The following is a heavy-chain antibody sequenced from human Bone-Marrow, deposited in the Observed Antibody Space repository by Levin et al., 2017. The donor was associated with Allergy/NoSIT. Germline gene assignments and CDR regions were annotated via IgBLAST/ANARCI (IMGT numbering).Heavy chain of an antibody. V-gene: IGHV1-18*01. CDR1: GYTFTSYG. J-gene: IGHJ6*02. Sequence: GESLKISCKASGYTFTSYGISWVRQAPGQGLEWMGWISAYNGNTNYTQKLQGRVTMTTDTSTSTAYMELRSLRSDDTAVYYCARDFGGYSSGAGYYYGMDVWGQGTTVTVSS. D-gene: IGHD6-19*01. CDR3: ARDFGGYSSGAGYYYGMDV. CDR2: ISAYNGNT.